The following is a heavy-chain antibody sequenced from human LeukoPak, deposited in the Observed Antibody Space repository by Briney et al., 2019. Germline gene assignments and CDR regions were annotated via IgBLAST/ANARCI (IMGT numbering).Heavy chain of an antibody. J-gene: IGHJ6*03. CDR2: ISAYNGNT. Sequence: GAPVKVSCKASGYTFTSYGISWVRQAPGQGLEWMGWISAYNGNTNYAQKLQGRVTMTTDTSTSTAYMELRSLRSDDTAVYYCARFLDTAMVGHYYYYYYMDVWGKGTTVTVSS. D-gene: IGHD5-18*01. V-gene: IGHV1-18*01. CDR1: GYTFTSYG. CDR3: ARFLDTAMVGHYYYYYYMDV.